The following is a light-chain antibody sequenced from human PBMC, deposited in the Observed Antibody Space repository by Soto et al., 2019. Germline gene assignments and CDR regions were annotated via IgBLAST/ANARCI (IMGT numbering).Light chain of an antibody. J-gene: IGKJ5*01. CDR3: QQRSNWPLIT. Sequence: EIVLTQSPATLSSSPGERATLSCRASQSVSSYLAWYQQKPGQAPRLLIYDASNRATGIPARFSGSGSGTDFTLTISSLQPEDFSVYYCQQRSNWPLITFGQGTRLEIK. V-gene: IGKV3-11*01. CDR2: DAS. CDR1: QSVSSY.